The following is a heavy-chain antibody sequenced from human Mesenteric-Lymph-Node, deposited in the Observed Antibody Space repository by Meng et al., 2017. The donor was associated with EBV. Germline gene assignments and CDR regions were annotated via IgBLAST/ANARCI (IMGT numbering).Heavy chain of an antibody. J-gene: IGHJ4*02. CDR2: IYWDDDK. V-gene: IGHV2-5*02. Sequence: QHTLKGSGPTLVKPTQTLTLTCSFSGFSLNTGGVGVGWIRQPPGKALEWLALIYWDDDKRYNPSLKTRLTITKDTSKNQVVLTMTNMDPVDTATYYCAHKDDVRDGAPFDSWGQGTLVTVSS. D-gene: IGHD3-10*02. CDR3: AHKDDVRDGAPFDS. CDR1: GFSLNTGGVG.